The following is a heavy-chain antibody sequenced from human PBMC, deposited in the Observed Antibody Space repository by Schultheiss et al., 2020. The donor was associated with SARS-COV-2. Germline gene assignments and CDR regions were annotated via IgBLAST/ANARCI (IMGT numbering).Heavy chain of an antibody. CDR2: INHSGST. Sequence: SQTLSLTCTVSSGSVSSGGYYWNWIRQHPGKGLEWIGEINHSGSTNYNPSLKSRVTISVDTSKNQFSLKLSSVTAADTAVYYCARGRTIFGVVTIDYWGQGTLVTVSS. CDR3: ARGRTIFGVVTIDY. CDR1: SGSVSSGGYY. J-gene: IGHJ4*02. V-gene: IGHV4-61*08. D-gene: IGHD3-3*01.